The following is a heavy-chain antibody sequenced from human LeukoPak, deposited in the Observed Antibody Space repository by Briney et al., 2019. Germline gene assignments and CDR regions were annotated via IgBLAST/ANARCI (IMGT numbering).Heavy chain of an antibody. V-gene: IGHV1-2*04. CDR3: ARGGARYSGSYHVDY. Sequence: ASVKVSCTASGYTFTGYYMHWLRQAPGQGLEWMGWINPNSGGTNYAQKFQGWVTMTRDTSISTAYMELSRLRSDDTAVYYCARGGARYSGSYHVDYWGQGTLVTVSS. D-gene: IGHD1-26*01. CDR2: INPNSGGT. CDR1: GYTFTGYY. J-gene: IGHJ4*02.